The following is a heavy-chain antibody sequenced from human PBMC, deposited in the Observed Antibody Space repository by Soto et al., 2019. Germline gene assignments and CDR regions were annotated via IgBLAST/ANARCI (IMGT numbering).Heavy chain of an antibody. J-gene: IGHJ4*02. CDR1: GDSISRDIW. CDR3: ARGERQQQRDY. V-gene: IGHV4-4*02. Sequence: SETLSLTFVVSGDSISRDIWPWWVRQPPGKGLEWIGEVYHSGNTNYNPSLKSRVIISVDKPKNQFSLKLSSVTDADTAMYYCARGERQQQRDYWGQGTLVTVS. D-gene: IGHD6-13*01. CDR2: VYHSGNT.